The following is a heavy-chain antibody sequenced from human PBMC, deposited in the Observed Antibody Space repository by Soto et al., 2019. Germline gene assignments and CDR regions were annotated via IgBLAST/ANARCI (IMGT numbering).Heavy chain of an antibody. CDR2: IYWDDDK. CDR1: GFSLSISGVG. CDR3: AHGGRDYYRYAMDV. D-gene: IGHD3-16*01. Sequence: QITLKESGPTLVKPTQTLTLTCTFSGFSLSISGVGVGWIRQPPGKALEWLALIYWDDDKRYSPSLKSRLTITKDTSKNQVVLTMTNMDPVDTATYYCAHGGRDYYRYAMDVWGQGTTVTVSS. J-gene: IGHJ6*02. V-gene: IGHV2-5*02.